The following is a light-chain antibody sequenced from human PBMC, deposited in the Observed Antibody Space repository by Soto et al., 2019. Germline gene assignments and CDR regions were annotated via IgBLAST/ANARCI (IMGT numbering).Light chain of an antibody. J-gene: IGKJ2*01. CDR3: QQYNEDPYT. Sequence: DIPMTQSPSTLSASVGDRVSITCRASQSISTYLACYQQKPGRAPQALIYRASSLESGVPSRFSGSGSGTGFTLSISSLLPDDFATYYCQQYNEDPYTFGQGTKLEIK. CDR2: RAS. CDR1: QSISTY. V-gene: IGKV1-5*03.